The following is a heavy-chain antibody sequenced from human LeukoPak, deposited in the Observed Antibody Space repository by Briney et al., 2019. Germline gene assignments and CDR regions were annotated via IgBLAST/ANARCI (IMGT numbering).Heavy chain of an antibody. D-gene: IGHD3-9*01. V-gene: IGHV2-5*02. CDR1: GFSLSTSGVV. CDR2: IYWDDDK. Sequence: SGPTLVKPTQTLTLTCTFSGFSLSTSGVVVGWIRQPPGKALEWLALIYWDDDKRYSPSLKSRLTITKDTSKNQVVLTMTNMDPVDTATYYCAHWGYFDWSMGFDYWGQGTLVTVSS. J-gene: IGHJ4*02. CDR3: AHWGYFDWSMGFDY.